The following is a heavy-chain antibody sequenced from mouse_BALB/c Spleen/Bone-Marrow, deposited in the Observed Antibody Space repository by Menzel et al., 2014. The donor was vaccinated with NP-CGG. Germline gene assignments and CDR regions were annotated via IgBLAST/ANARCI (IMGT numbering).Heavy chain of an antibody. CDR3: ASPSWFAY. Sequence: VQLKDSGPGLVKPSQSLSLTCTVTGYSITSDYAWNWIRRFPGNKLEWMGYISYSGSTSYNPSLKSRISITRDTSKNQFLLQLNSVTTEDTATYYCASPSWFAYWGQGTLVTVSA. CDR1: GYSITSDYA. CDR2: ISYSGST. V-gene: IGHV3-2*02. J-gene: IGHJ3*01.